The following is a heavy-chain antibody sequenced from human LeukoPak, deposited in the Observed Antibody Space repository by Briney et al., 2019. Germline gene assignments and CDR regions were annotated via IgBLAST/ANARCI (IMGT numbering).Heavy chain of an antibody. D-gene: IGHD1-26*01. J-gene: IGHJ2*01. CDR2: IYYSGST. Sequence: SQTLSLTCTVSGGSISSGDYYWSWIRQPPGTGLEWIGYIYYSGSTYYNPSLKSRVTISVDTSKNQFSLKLNSVTAADTAVYYCAREVPWVWNFDLWGCGTLVTVSS. CDR1: GGSISSGDYY. CDR3: AREVPWVWNFDL. V-gene: IGHV4-30-4*01.